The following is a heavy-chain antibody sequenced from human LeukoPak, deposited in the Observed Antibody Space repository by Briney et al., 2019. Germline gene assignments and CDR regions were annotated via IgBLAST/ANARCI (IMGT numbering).Heavy chain of an antibody. CDR1: GGSFSGYY. CDR2: INHSGST. V-gene: IGHV4-34*01. D-gene: IGHD1-26*01. CDR3: ARGQWELLAEYYFDY. J-gene: IGHJ4*02. Sequence: SETLSLTCAVYGGSFSGYYWSWIRQPPGKGLEWIGEINHSGSTNYNPSLKSRVTISVDTSKNQFSLKLSSVTAADTAVYYCARGQWELLAEYYFDYWGQGTLVTVSS.